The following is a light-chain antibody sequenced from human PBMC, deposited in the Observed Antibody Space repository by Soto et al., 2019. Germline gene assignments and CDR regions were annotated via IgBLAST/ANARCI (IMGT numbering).Light chain of an antibody. CDR3: QYYNNWPPSIT. Sequence: IVLPQTPATLSLSPATVATISSRASQNVSSYLAWYQQKPGQAPRLLIYAASTRATGIPPRFSGSGSGTEFTLTISSLQSEDFAFYYCQYYNNWPPSITFGQGTRLEI. CDR2: AAS. J-gene: IGKJ5*01. V-gene: IGKV3-15*01. CDR1: QNVSSY.